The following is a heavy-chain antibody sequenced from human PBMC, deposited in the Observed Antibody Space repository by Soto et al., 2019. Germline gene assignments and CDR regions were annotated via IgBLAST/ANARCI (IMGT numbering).Heavy chain of an antibody. D-gene: IGHD2-21*01. CDR1: GGSISNPSYY. Sequence: SETLSLTCTVSGGSISNPSYYWGWVRQPPGKGLEWIGDIFYTGRTYYSPSLKSRVTISVDTSKEQFSLNLTSVTAADTAVYFCAGLTVRIAAASHGRSNWFGRWAPGTLGTASS. V-gene: IGHV4-39*01. CDR2: IFYTGRT. J-gene: IGHJ5*02. CDR3: AGLTVRIAAASHGRSNWFGR.